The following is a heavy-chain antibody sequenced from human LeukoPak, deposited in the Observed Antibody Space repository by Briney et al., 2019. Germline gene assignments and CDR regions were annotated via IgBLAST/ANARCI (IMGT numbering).Heavy chain of an antibody. CDR3: SRAAVILHFHWAPFDP. CDR2: INPSSGVT. V-gene: IGHV1-2*02. CDR1: GYTFSDYY. Sequence: GASVKVSCKPSGYTFSDYYIYWVRQAPGQGPEWMGWINPSSGVTNYEERFQGRVTMTRDTSTSTANMELGRLTSDDAAVYYCSRAAVILHFHWAPFDPWGQGTLVTVSS. J-gene: IGHJ5*02. D-gene: IGHD3-9*01.